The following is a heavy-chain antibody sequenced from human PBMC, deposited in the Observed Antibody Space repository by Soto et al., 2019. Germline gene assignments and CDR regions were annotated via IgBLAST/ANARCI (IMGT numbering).Heavy chain of an antibody. Sequence: QVQLVESGGGVVQPGRSLRLSCAASRFTLSSFAVHWVRQAPGKGLEWVTLISNDGTNEHYADSVRGRFTISRDNSKHMLYLQMSSLRAEDTAVYYCARAAPGMDVWGQGTTVTVSS. J-gene: IGHJ6*02. CDR3: ARAAPGMDV. CDR1: RFTLSSFA. CDR2: ISNDGTNE. V-gene: IGHV3-30-3*01.